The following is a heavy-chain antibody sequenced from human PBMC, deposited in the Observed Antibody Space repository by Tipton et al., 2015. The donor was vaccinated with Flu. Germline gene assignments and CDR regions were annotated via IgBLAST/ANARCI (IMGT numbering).Heavy chain of an antibody. D-gene: IGHD2-2*01. J-gene: IGHJ4*02. CDR1: GFTFNTYW. CDR3: AKNAGYCSSISCYRPFDY. V-gene: IGHV3-7*03. CDR2: IDQGGNVK. Sequence: SLRLSCAASGFTFNTYWMHWVRQAPGKGLEWVAMIDQGGNVKHYVDSVKGRFTISRDNAEKSLYLQMNSLRVEDTAVYYCAKNAGYCSSISCYRPFDYWGQGILVTVSS.